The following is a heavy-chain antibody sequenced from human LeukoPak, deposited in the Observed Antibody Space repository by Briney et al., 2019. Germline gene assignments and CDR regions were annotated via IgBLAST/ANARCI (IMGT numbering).Heavy chain of an antibody. V-gene: IGHV3-49*05. CDR2: ITSKAYGGTT. CDR1: GFTFGDYT. D-gene: IGHD7-27*01. Sequence: KSGGSLRLSCTVSGFTFGDYTMSWFRQAPGKGLEWVGFITSKAYGGTTEYAASVKGRFTISRDDSKSIAYLQMNSLQSEDTAVYYCTRNMLGIAWFDPWGQGTLVTVSS. J-gene: IGHJ5*02. CDR3: TRNMLGIAWFDP.